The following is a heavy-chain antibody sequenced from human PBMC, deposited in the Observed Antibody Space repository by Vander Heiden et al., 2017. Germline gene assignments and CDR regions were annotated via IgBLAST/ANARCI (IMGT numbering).Heavy chain of an antibody. V-gene: IGHV1-69*01. CDR3: ARVMGSSGPKGYYYYYGMDV. Sequence: QVQLVQSGAEVKKPGSSVKVSCKASGATFSSCAISGGGQAPGQGLEWMGGIIPIFGTANYAQKCQGRVTITADESTSTAYMELSSLRSEDTAVYYCARVMGSSGPKGYYYYYGMDVWGQGTTVTVSS. CDR1: GATFSSCA. J-gene: IGHJ6*02. D-gene: IGHD5-12*01. CDR2: IIPIFGTA.